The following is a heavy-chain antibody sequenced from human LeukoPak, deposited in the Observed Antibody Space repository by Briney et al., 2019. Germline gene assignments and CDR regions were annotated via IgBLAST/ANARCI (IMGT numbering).Heavy chain of an antibody. V-gene: IGHV4-30-4*01. D-gene: IGHD3-22*01. CDR1: GGSINSGDYY. CDR3: ARASYLYYDSSGYYYFDY. Sequence: SETLSLTCTISGGSINSGDYYRSWIRQPPGKGLEWIGYIYYSGSTYYNPSLQSRVTISVDTSKNQFSLKLSSVTAADTAVYYCARASYLYYDSSGYYYFDYWGQGTLVTVSS. J-gene: IGHJ4*02. CDR2: IYYSGST.